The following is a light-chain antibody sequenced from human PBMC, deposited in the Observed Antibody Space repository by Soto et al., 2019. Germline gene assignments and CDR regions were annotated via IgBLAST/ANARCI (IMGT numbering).Light chain of an antibody. CDR1: GSDVGGYDY. CDR3: SSYTSSSTYD. V-gene: IGLV2-14*01. CDR2: EVT. Sequence: QSVLTQPASVSGSPGQSITISCTGTGSDVGGYDYVSWYQHHPGNAPKVMIYEVTNRPSGVSNRFYGSKYGNTASLTISELLAEDEADYYCSSYTSSSTYDFGTGTKVTVL. J-gene: IGLJ1*01.